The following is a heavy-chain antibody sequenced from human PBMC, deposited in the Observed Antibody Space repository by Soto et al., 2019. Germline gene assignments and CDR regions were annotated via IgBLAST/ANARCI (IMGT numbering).Heavy chain of an antibody. CDR2: IYYSGST. V-gene: IGHV4-39*07. Sequence: SETLSLTCTVSGGSISSSSYYWGWIRQPPGKGLEWIGSIYYSGSTYYNPSLKSRVTISVDTSKNQFSLKLSSVTAADTAVYYCASQGDSGSYWWPTDYWGQGTLVTVSS. CDR3: ASQGDSGSYWWPTDY. J-gene: IGHJ4*02. D-gene: IGHD3-10*01. CDR1: GGSISSSSYY.